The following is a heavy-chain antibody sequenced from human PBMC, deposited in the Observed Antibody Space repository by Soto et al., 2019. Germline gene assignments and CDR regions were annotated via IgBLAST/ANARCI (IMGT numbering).Heavy chain of an antibody. CDR2: IYHSGST. CDR3: ARVPSP. J-gene: IGHJ5*02. CDR1: GGSIRSGGYS. V-gene: IGHV4-30-2*01. Sequence: SETLSLTCTVSGGSIRSGGYSWSWIRQPPGNGLEWIGYIYHSGSTYYNPSLKSRVTISVDRSKNQFSLKLSSVTAADTAVYYCARVPSPWGQGTLVTVSS.